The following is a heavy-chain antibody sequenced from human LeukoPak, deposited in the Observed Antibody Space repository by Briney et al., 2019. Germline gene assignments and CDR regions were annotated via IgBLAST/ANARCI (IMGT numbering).Heavy chain of an antibody. V-gene: IGHV4-59*01. CDR1: GGSISSYY. Sequence: SETLSLTCTVSGGSISSYYWSWIRRPPGKGLEWIGYIYYSGSTNYNPSLKSRVTISVDMSKNQFSLKLSSVIAADTAVYYCARGPYYYDSSGYYYVAFDIWGQGTMVTVSS. CDR2: IYYSGST. CDR3: ARGPYYYDSSGYYYVAFDI. D-gene: IGHD3-22*01. J-gene: IGHJ3*02.